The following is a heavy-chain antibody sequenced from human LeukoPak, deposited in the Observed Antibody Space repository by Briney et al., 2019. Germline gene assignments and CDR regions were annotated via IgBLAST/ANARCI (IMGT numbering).Heavy chain of an antibody. V-gene: IGHV4-59*01. CDR2: IYDSGST. Sequence: SETLCLPCTVSGGSITSDHWNWIRQPPGKGLEWIGYIYDSGSTNYNPSLKSRVTISVDTSKNQFSLNLSSVTAADTAVYYCARGSGDYATSDAEYFKQLGQGTLVTVSS. J-gene: IGHJ1*01. CDR1: GGSITSDH. D-gene: IGHD4-17*01. CDR3: ARGSGDYATSDAEYFKQ.